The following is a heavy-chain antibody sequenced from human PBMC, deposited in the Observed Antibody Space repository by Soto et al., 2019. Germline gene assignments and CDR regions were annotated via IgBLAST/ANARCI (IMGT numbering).Heavy chain of an antibody. CDR3: ATQEVGGSYVYTFDP. D-gene: IGHD1-26*01. CDR2: IYYSGST. J-gene: IGHJ5*02. Sequence: QLHLRESGPRLVKPSETLSLTCTVSGGSITSSSYYWGWIRQPPGKGLEWIGSIYYSGSTYYNPSLKSRVTISLDTSKNQFSLKLSSVTAADTAVYYCATQEVGGSYVYTFDPWGQGTLVTVSS. CDR1: GGSITSSSYY. V-gene: IGHV4-39*01.